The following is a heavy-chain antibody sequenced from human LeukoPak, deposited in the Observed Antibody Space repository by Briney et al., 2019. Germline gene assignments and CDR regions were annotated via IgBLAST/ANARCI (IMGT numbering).Heavy chain of an antibody. CDR3: ARGSEWEPLYYFDY. CDR1: GFTFSIYN. J-gene: IGHJ4*02. Sequence: GESLRLSCAASGFTFSIYNMNWIRQAPGKGLEWVSLISSSSGYIYYADSMKGRFTISRDNAKNSLYLQMNGLRAEDTAVYYCARGSEWEPLYYFDYWGQGTLVTVSS. V-gene: IGHV3-21*01. CDR2: ISSSSGYI. D-gene: IGHD1-26*01.